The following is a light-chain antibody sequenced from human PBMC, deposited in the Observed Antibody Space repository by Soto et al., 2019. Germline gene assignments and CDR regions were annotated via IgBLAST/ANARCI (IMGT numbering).Light chain of an antibody. Sequence: DIQMTQSPSTLSASVGDRVTITCRASQNVNAWLARYQQKPGKAPKLLIYKASTLQSGVPSRFSGSGSGTEFTLTINSLQPDDSATYYCQQNNSPWYTFGQGTKLEIK. V-gene: IGKV1-5*03. CDR1: QNVNAW. CDR2: KAS. J-gene: IGKJ2*01. CDR3: QQNNSPWYT.